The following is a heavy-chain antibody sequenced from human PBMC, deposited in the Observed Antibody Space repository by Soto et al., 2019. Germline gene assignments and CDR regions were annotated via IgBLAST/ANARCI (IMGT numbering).Heavy chain of an antibody. CDR1: GGTFSSYA. CDR2: IIPIFGTA. CDR3: AAPYGSGTYYNGFDY. V-gene: IGHV1-69*12. Sequence: QVQLVQSGAEVKKPESSVKVSCKACGGTFSSYAIRWVRQAPGQGLERMGGIIPIFGTATYAQKFQGRVTITADESTSTAYMELSSLRSEDTAVYYCAAPYGSGTYYNGFDYWGQGTLVTVSS. D-gene: IGHD3-10*01. J-gene: IGHJ4*02.